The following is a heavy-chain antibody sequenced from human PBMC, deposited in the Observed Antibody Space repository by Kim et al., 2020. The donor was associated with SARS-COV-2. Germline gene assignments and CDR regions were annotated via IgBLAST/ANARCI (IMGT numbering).Heavy chain of an antibody. CDR2: IHSDGSSA. D-gene: IGHD1-1*01. J-gene: IGHJ4*02. CDR1: GFTFSSYW. Sequence: GGSLRLSCATSGFTFSSYWMHWVRQAPGKGLVWVSRIHSDGSSANFADSVKGRFTISRDNAKNTLYLQMDSLRAEDTAVYYCARGGSTGYDFWVQGTLVT. V-gene: IGHV3-74*01. CDR3: ARGGSTGYDF.